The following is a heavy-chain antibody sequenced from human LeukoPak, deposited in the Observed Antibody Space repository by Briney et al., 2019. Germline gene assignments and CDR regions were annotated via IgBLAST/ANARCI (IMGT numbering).Heavy chain of an antibody. J-gene: IGHJ4*02. D-gene: IGHD1-14*01. CDR3: ARGGGNLPYYFDS. Sequence: PSETLSLTCTVSGGSMNTHYWTWIRQPAGKGLEWIGRFYSSGNTNYNPSLRSRVTMSLDTSKNQFFLELRSVTAADTAFYYCARGGGNLPYYFDSWSQGTLVTVSS. CDR2: FYSSGNT. CDR1: GGSMNTHY. V-gene: IGHV4-4*07.